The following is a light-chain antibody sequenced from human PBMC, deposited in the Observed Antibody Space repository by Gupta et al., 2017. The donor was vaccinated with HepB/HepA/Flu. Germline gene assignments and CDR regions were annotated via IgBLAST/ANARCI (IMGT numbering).Light chain of an antibody. V-gene: IGLV1-47*01. J-gene: IGLJ1*01. Sequence: QSVLTQPPSASGTPGQRVTISWSGSSSNIGSNYVYWYQQFPGTAPKLLIYRNNQRPSGVPDRFSGSKSGTSASLAISGLRSDDEADYYCATWDDSLSGYVFGNGTNVTVL. CDR3: ATWDDSLSGYV. CDR1: SSNIGSNY. CDR2: RNN.